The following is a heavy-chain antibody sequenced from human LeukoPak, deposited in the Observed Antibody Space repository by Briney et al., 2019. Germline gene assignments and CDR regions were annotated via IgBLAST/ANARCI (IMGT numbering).Heavy chain of an antibody. Sequence: GGSLRLSCAASGFTFSSYSMNWVRQAPGKGLEWVSGTTGAGHTYYADSVQGRFTIYRDNSKNTLYLQMNRLGAEDTAIYYCVQDWAWGAFGYWGQGTLVTVSS. J-gene: IGHJ4*02. CDR3: VQDWAWGAFGY. D-gene: IGHD7-27*01. CDR2: TTGAGHT. CDR1: GFTFSSYS. V-gene: IGHV3-23*01.